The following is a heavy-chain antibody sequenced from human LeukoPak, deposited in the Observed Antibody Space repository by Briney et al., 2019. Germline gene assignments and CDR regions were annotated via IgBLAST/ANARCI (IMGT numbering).Heavy chain of an antibody. Sequence: KTGGSLRLSCKGSGYSFTSYWIGWVRQLPGKGLEWKGIIYPGDSETRYSPSFQGQVTISADKSISTACLEWSSLKASDTAMYYCARLVRGVYVDYWGQGTLVTVSS. J-gene: IGHJ4*02. CDR1: GYSFTSYW. V-gene: IGHV5-51*01. D-gene: IGHD3-10*01. CDR2: IYPGDSET. CDR3: ARLVRGVYVDY.